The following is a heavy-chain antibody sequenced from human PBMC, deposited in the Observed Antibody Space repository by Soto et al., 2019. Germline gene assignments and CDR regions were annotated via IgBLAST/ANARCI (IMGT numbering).Heavy chain of an antibody. D-gene: IGHD4-4*01. Sequence: QVQLQQWGAGLLKPSETLSLTCAVYGGSFSGYYWSWIRQPPGKGLEWIGEINHSGSTNYNPSLKSRVTISVDTSKNQFSLKLSSVTAADPAVYYCARDTVEMATTLWGQGTLVTVSS. CDR2: INHSGST. V-gene: IGHV4-34*01. J-gene: IGHJ4*02. CDR1: GGSFSGYY. CDR3: ARDTVEMATTL.